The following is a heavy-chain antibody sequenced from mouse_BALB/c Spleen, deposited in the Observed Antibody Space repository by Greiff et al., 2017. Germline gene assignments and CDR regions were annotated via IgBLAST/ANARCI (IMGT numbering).Heavy chain of an antibody. V-gene: IGHV3-8*02. CDR2: ISYSGST. Sequence: EVKLVESGPSLVKPSQTLSLTCSVTGDSITSGYWNWIRKFPGNKLEYMGYISYSGSTYYNPSLKSRISITRDTSKNQYYLQLNSVTTEDTATYYCATWGYGNYLYWYFDGWGAGTTVTVSS. D-gene: IGHD2-1*01. CDR3: ATWGYGNYLYWYFDG. J-gene: IGHJ1*01. CDR1: GDSITSGY.